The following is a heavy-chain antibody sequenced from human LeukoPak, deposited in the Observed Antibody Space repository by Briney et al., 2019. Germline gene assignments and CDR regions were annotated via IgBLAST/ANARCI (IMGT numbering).Heavy chain of an antibody. CDR2: INHSGST. Sequence: SETLPLTCAVYGGSFSGYYWSWIRQPPGKGLEWIGEINHSGSTNYNPSLKSRVTISVDTSKNQFSLKLSSVTAADTAVYYCARGNYYYYYMDVWGKGTTVTVSS. V-gene: IGHV4-34*01. CDR1: GGSFSGYY. CDR3: ARGNYYYYYMDV. J-gene: IGHJ6*03.